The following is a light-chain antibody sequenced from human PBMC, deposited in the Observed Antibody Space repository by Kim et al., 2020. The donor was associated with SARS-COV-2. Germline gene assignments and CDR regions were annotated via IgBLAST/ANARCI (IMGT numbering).Light chain of an antibody. CDR3: QQYGSSPPMYT. Sequence: PGERATLSCRASQSVSSSYLAWYQQKPGQAPRLLIYGASSRATGIPDRFSGSGSGTDFTLTISRLEPEDFVVYYCQQYGSSPPMYTFGQGTKLEI. J-gene: IGKJ2*01. V-gene: IGKV3-20*01. CDR1: QSVSSSY. CDR2: GAS.